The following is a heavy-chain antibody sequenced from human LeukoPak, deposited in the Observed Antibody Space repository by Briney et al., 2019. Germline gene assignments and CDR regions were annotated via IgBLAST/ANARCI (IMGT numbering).Heavy chain of an antibody. V-gene: IGHV3-49*04. CDR2: IRSKAYGGTT. D-gene: IGHD5-18*01. Sequence: PGGSLRLSCTASGFTFGDYAMSWVRQAPGKGLEWVGFIRSKAYGGTTEYAASVKGRFTISRDDSKSIANLQMNNLKTEDTAVYYCTRVMGSGSGYSYGFSWGQGTLVTVSS. CDR1: GFTFGDYA. J-gene: IGHJ5*02. CDR3: TRVMGSGSGYSYGFS.